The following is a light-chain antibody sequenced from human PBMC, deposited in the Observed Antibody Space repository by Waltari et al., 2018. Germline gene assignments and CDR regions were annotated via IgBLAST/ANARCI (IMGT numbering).Light chain of an antibody. CDR3: QQYHSYSPYT. Sequence: DIQMTPSPSILSASVGDRVTIPCRASQTISIYLAWYQQKPGKAPNLLIYKASTLESGVPSRFSGSGSGTEFTLTISSLQPDDFATYYCQQYHSYSPYTFGQGTTLDIK. CDR2: KAS. J-gene: IGKJ2*01. CDR1: QTISIY. V-gene: IGKV1-5*03.